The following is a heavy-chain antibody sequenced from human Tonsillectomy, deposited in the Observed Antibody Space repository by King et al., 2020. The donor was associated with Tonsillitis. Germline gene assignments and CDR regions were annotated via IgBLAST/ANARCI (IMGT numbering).Heavy chain of an antibody. CDR3: ARDFAPLLYRSGWHSYGMDV. CDR1: GFTFTNYG. Sequence: HVQLVESGGGVVQPGRSLRLSCAASGFTFTNYGMHWVRQAPGKGLEWVAVMSYDGSNKYYADSVKGRFTISRDNSKNTLYLQMNSLRAEDTAVYYCARDFAPLLYRSGWHSYGMDVWGQGTTVTVSS. D-gene: IGHD6-19*01. CDR2: MSYDGSNK. V-gene: IGHV3-33*05. J-gene: IGHJ6*02.